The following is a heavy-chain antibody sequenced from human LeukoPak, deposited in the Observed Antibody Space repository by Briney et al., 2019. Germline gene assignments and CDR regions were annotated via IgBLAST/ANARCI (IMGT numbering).Heavy chain of an antibody. J-gene: IGHJ4*02. CDR1: GFTFSRYA. CDR3: AKVVSSGWYLTELWFYFDY. D-gene: IGHD6-19*01. Sequence: PGGSLRLSCVASGFTFSRYAMNWVRQVPGKGLEWVSTISVAGVGTHYADSVKGRFTISRDDSKNTLFLQMSSLRAEDTAVYYCAKVVSSGWYLTELWFYFDYWGQGTLVAVSS. V-gene: IGHV3-23*01. CDR2: ISVAGVGT.